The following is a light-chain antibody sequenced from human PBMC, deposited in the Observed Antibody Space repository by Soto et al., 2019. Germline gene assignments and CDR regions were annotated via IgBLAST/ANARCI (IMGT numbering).Light chain of an antibody. V-gene: IGKV1-5*01. CDR2: HAS. Sequence: DIQMTQSPSTLSASIGDRVTITCRASQTINNWLAWYQQKPGKAPNLLIYHASNLETGVPSRFSGSAFGTEFTLTISSLQPDDFATYYCQHYNSYLWTFGQGTKVEIK. CDR1: QTINNW. CDR3: QHYNSYLWT. J-gene: IGKJ1*01.